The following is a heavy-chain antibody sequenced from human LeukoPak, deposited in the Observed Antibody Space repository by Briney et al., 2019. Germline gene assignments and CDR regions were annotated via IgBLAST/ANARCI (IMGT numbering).Heavy chain of an antibody. CDR3: ARTPMVRGVKRYYYMDV. V-gene: IGHV3-48*01. J-gene: IGHJ6*03. CDR2: ISSSSSTI. CDR1: GFTFSSYS. D-gene: IGHD3-10*01. Sequence: GGSLRLSCAASGFTFSSYSMNWVRQAPGKGLEWVSYISSSSSTIYYADSVKGRFTISRDNAKNSLYLQMNSLRAEDTAVYYCARTPMVRGVKRYYYMDVWGKGTTVTASS.